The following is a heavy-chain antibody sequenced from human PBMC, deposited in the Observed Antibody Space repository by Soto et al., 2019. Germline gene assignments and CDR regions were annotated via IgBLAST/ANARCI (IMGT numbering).Heavy chain of an antibody. Sequence: QVQLVQSGAEVKKPGSSVKVSCKASGGTFSSYAISWVRQAPGQGLEWMGGIIPIFGTANYAQKFQGRVTSTADESTSTGYMELSSLRSEDTAVYYCAGPPELTRIYYYYGMDVWGQGTTVTVSS. CDR2: IIPIFGTA. CDR1: GGTFSSYA. CDR3: AGPPELTRIYYYYGMDV. J-gene: IGHJ6*02. D-gene: IGHD1-7*01. V-gene: IGHV1-69*12.